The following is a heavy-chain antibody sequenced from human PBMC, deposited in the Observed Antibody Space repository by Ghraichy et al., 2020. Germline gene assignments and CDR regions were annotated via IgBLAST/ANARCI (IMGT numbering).Heavy chain of an antibody. V-gene: IGHV3-23*01. J-gene: IGHJ3*02. CDR3: ARRRAEGHDASDI. CDR2: VDGGGSST. CDR1: GFTFSTYA. Sequence: GSLRLSCAASGFTFSTYAMNWFRQAPGEGLEWVSVVDGGGSSTFYADSVKGRFTISRDNSKNTLYLQVNSLRVEDTAVYYCARRRAEGHDASDIWGQGTMVTVSS.